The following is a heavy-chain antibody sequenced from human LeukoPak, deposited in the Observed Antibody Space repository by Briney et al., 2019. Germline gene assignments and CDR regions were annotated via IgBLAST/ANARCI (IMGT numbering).Heavy chain of an antibody. CDR3: ARGVDFWSGYQYYYYGMDV. V-gene: IGHV3-53*01. CDR2: IYTGGNT. Sequence: PGGSLRLSCAASGFTVDSNYLSWVRQAPGKGLEWVSTIYTGGNTYYAASVKGRFTISRDFSKNTVFLHMNSLRAEDTAVYYCARGVDFWSGYQYYYYGMDVWGQGTTVTVSS. D-gene: IGHD3-3*01. J-gene: IGHJ6*02. CDR1: GFTVDSNY.